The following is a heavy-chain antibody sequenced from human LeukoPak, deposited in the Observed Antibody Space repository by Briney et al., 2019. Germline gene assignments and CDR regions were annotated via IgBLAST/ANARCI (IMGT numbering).Heavy chain of an antibody. CDR3: AKGELELRPDAFDI. CDR1: GFMFTHHG. J-gene: IGHJ3*02. D-gene: IGHD1-7*01. CDR2: IWYDGSNK. Sequence: GGSLRLSCAASGFMFTHHGMHWVRQAPGKGLEWVAVIWYDGSNKYYADSVKGRFTISRDNSKNTLYLQMNSLRAEDTAVYYCAKGELELRPDAFDIWGQGTMVTVSS. V-gene: IGHV3-33*06.